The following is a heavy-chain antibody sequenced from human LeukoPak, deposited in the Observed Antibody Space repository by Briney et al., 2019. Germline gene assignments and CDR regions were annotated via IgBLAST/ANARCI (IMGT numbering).Heavy chain of an antibody. CDR3: ARGRYCSSTSCYRDYNWFDP. CDR2: MNPNSGNT. CDR1: GYTFTSYD. D-gene: IGHD2-2*02. Sequence: ASVKVSCKASGYTFTSYDINWVRQATGQGLEWMGWMNPNSGNTGYAQKFQGGVTMTRNTSISTAYMELSSLRSEDTAVYYCARGRYCSSTSCYRDYNWFDPWGQGTLVTVSS. V-gene: IGHV1-8*01. J-gene: IGHJ5*02.